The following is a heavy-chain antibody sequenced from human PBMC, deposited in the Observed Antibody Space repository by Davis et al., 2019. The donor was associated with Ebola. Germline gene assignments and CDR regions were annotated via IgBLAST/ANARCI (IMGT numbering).Heavy chain of an antibody. CDR2: LSSDGDRH. D-gene: IGHD3-10*01. V-gene: IGHV3-43D*03. CDR3: AKDAPRLRFGTNFNYMDF. CDR1: GFTFDDHA. Sequence: GESLKISCAASGFTFDDHAMHWVRQVPGKGLEWVCRLSSDGDRHFYSDSVKGRFTVSRDNSKHSLYLQMNSLRPEDTAVYYCAKDAPRLRFGTNFNYMDFWGKGTMVTVSS. J-gene: IGHJ6*03.